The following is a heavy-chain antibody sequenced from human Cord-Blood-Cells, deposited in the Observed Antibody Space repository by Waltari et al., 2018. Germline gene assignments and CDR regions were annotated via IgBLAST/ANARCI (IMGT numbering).Heavy chain of an antibody. D-gene: IGHD6-13*01. Sequence: EVQLVESGGGLVQPGGSLRLSCAASGFTFSSYWMHWVRQAPGKGLVEVSRINSDGSSTSYSDSVKGRFTISRDNAKNTLYLQMNSLRAEDTAVYYCASDLAAAGTDYWGQGTLVTVSP. CDR1: GFTFSSYW. CDR3: ASDLAAAGTDY. V-gene: IGHV3-74*01. J-gene: IGHJ4*02. CDR2: INSDGSST.